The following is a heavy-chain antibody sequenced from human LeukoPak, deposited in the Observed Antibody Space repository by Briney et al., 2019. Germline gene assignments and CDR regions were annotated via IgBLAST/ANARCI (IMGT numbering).Heavy chain of an antibody. D-gene: IGHD1-26*01. CDR2: INTDGSST. V-gene: IGHV3-74*01. CDR3: ARASTGSHGDY. Sequence: PGGSLRLSCAASRFTFSSYWMHWVRQAPGKGLVWVSRINTDGSSTSYADSVKGRFTISRDNAKNTLYLQMNSLRAEDTAVYYCARASTGSHGDYWGQGTLVTVSS. CDR1: RFTFSSYW. J-gene: IGHJ4*02.